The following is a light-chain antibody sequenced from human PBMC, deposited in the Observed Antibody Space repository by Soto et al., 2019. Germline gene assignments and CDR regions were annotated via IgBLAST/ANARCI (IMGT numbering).Light chain of an antibody. CDR1: QCVTNNY. J-gene: IGKJ1*01. CDR2: DAS. CDR3: QQCATSPLT. Sequence: EIVLTQSPGTLSLSPGERGTLSCRASQCVTNNYVAWYQQKPGQAPRLLIHDASSRATGIPDRFSGSGSGTDFTLTIDRLEPEDFAVYFCQQCATSPLTFGQGTRVDIK. V-gene: IGKV3-20*01.